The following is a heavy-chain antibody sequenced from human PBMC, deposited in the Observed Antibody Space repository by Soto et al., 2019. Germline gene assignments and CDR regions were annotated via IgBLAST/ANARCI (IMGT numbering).Heavy chain of an antibody. D-gene: IGHD3-9*01. Sequence: SETLSLTCTVSGGPITSENYYWGWIRQPPGKGLEWIGTISFSGTTYYNPSLKGRVTISMDTSKNQFSLKLNSVTAADTAVYYCARRVRYYDILTGYSNWFDPWGRGTLVTVSS. CDR1: GGPITSENYY. V-gene: IGHV4-39*07. J-gene: IGHJ5*02. CDR3: ARRVRYYDILTGYSNWFDP. CDR2: ISFSGTT.